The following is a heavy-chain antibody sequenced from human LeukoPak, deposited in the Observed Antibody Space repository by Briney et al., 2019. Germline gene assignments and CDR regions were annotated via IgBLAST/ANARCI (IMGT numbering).Heavy chain of an antibody. CDR2: IYTSGST. D-gene: IGHD6-13*01. CDR3: ARGHSSSWSTVDY. Sequence: SQTLSLTCTVSGGSISSGSYYWSWIRQPAGKGLEWIGRIYTSGSTNYNPSLKSRVTISVDTSKNQFSLKLSSVTATDTAVYYCARGHSSSWSTVDYWGQGTLVTVSS. J-gene: IGHJ4*02. CDR1: GGSISSGSYY. V-gene: IGHV4-61*02.